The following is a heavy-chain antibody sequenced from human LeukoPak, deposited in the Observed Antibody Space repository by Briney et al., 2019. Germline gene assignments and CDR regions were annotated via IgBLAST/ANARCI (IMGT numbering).Heavy chain of an antibody. D-gene: IGHD3-22*01. J-gene: IGHJ5*02. Sequence: GGSLRLSCAASGFTFSSYSMNWVRQAPGKGLEWVSYISSSSSTIYYADSVKGRFTISRDNAKNSLYLQINSLRAEDTAVYYCARVPHYYDSSGWGWFDPWGQGTLVTVSS. CDR1: GFTFSSYS. V-gene: IGHV3-48*04. CDR3: ARVPHYYDSSGWGWFDP. CDR2: ISSSSSTI.